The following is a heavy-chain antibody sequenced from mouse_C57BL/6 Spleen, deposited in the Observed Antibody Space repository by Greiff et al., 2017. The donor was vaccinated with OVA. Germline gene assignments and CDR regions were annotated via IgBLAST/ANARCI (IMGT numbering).Heavy chain of an antibody. V-gene: IGHV1-50*01. CDR3: ARRGLRPDY. D-gene: IGHD2-4*01. J-gene: IGHJ2*01. CDR1: GYTFTSYW. Sequence: QVQLKQPGAELVKPGASVKLSCKASGYTFTSYWMQWVKQRPGQGLEWIGEIDPSDSYTNYNQKFKGRATLTVDTSSSTAYMQRSSLTSEDSAVYYCARRGLRPDYGGQGTTLTVSS. CDR2: IDPSDSYT.